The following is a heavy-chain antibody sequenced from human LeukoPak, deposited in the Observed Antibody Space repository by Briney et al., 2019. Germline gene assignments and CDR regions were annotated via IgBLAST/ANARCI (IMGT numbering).Heavy chain of an antibody. D-gene: IGHD4-23*01. CDR3: ARSVVTLYWYFDL. J-gene: IGHJ2*01. CDR2: IYYSGST. Sequence: SETLSLSCSVSGGSINNYYWGWVRQSPGRGLEWIGYIYYSGSTNYNPSLKSRVTISLDTSKNQFSLKLSSVTTADTAVYYCARSVVTLYWYFDLWGRGTLVTVSS. V-gene: IGHV4-59*01. CDR1: GGSINNYY.